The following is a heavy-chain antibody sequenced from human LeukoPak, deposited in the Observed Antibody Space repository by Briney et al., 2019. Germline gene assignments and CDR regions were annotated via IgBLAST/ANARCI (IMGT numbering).Heavy chain of an antibody. V-gene: IGHV1-69*13. CDR2: IIPIFGTA. CDR3: ARGGRSYCSSTSCYFNNWFDP. CDR1: GGTFSSYA. D-gene: IGHD2-2*01. Sequence: ASVKVSCKASGGTFSSYAISWVRQAPGQGLEWMGGIIPIFGTANYAQKFQGRVTITADESTSTAYMELSSLRSEDTAVYYCARGGRSYCSSTSCYFNNWFDPGAREPWSPSPQ. J-gene: IGHJ5*02.